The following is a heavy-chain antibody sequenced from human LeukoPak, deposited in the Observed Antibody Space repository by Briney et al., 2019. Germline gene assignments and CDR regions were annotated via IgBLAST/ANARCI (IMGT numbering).Heavy chain of an antibody. J-gene: IGHJ4*02. CDR3: ARVDDGSGSYYYYFDY. V-gene: IGHV1-18*04. D-gene: IGHD3-10*01. CDR2: ISAYNGNT. Sequence: ASVNVSCKASGYTFTSYGISWVRQAPGQGLEWMGWISAYNGNTNYAQKLQGRVTMTTDTSTSTAYMELRSLRSDDTAVYYCARVDDGSGSYYYYFDYWGQGTLVTVSS. CDR1: GYTFTSYG.